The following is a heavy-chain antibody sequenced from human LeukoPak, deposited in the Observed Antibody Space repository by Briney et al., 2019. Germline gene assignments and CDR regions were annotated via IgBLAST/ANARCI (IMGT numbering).Heavy chain of an antibody. J-gene: IGHJ6*03. V-gene: IGHV4-59*01. Sequence: SETLSLTCTVSGGSISSYYWTWIRQPPGKGLEWIGYIYYSGSTNYNPSLKSRVTISVDTSRKQFSLKLSSVTAADTAVYYCAASSTRGLYYYYYMDVWGKGTTVTISS. D-gene: IGHD6-13*01. CDR3: AASSTRGLYYYYYMDV. CDR2: IYYSGST. CDR1: GGSISSYY.